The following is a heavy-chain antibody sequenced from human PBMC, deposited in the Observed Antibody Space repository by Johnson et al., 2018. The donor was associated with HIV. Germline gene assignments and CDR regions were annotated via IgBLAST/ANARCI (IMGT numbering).Heavy chain of an antibody. CDR1: GFTFSIYD. Sequence: QVQLVESGGGVVQPGGSLRLSCAASGFTFSIYDIHWVRQAPGKGLEWVAMISHDGTNNFYADSVKGRFTISRDNGNNSLYLQMNSLRAEDAAVYYCTGRDLLRAFDIWGQGTMVTVSS. J-gene: IGHJ3*02. D-gene: IGHD2-15*01. CDR2: ISHDGTNN. CDR3: TGRDLLRAFDI. V-gene: IGHV3-30*03.